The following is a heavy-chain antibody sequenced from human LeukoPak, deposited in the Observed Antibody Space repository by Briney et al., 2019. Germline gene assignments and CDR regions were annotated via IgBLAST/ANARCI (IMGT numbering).Heavy chain of an antibody. V-gene: IGHV1-2*02. J-gene: IGHJ4*02. CDR3: ARAAYCGGDCYYYFEY. CDR1: GDTFSGYY. D-gene: IGHD2-21*02. Sequence: ASVKVSCKASGDTFSGYYMHWIQQAPGQGLEWMGLITPNSGDTIYAQKFQGRVTMTRDTSISTAYMELSRLRSDDTAVYYCARAAYCGGDCYYYFEYWGQGTLVTVSS. CDR2: ITPNSGDT.